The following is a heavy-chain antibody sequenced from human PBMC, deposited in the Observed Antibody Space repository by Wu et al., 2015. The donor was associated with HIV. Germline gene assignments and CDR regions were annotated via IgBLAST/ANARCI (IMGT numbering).Heavy chain of an antibody. D-gene: IGHD3-3*01. CDR2: INPNSGGT. CDR3: ARGKLSGIEFFPH. J-gene: IGHJ1*01. V-gene: IGHV1-2*02. Sequence: QVQLVQSGAEVKKPGASVKVSCKTSGYPFTAFYIHWIRQVPGQGFEWVGWINPNSGGTNYGQKFQGRVTMTRDTSITTVYMELRRLTSDDTAIYYCARGKLSGIEFFPHWGQGTLVTVSS. CDR1: GYPFTAFY.